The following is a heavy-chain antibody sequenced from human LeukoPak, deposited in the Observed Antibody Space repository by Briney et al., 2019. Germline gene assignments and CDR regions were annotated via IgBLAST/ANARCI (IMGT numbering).Heavy chain of an antibody. J-gene: IGHJ4*02. CDR3: ARGMMAATGTGFDS. V-gene: IGHV4-59*01. CDR2: IFYSGST. Sequence: SETLSLTCTVSGGATRDFYWSWIRQPPGKGLEWIGYIFYSGSTNYNPSLKSRVTISIDTSKTHFSLKLTSVTAADTAVYYCARGMMAATGTGFDSWGQGALVTVSS. D-gene: IGHD6-13*01. CDR1: GGATRDFY.